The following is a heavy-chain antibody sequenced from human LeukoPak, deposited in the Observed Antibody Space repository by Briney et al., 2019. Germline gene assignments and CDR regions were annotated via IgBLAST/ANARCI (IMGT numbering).Heavy chain of an antibody. CDR1: GFTFSSYA. J-gene: IGHJ4*02. Sequence: GGSLRLSCAASGFTFSSYAMSWVRQAPGKGLEWVSAISGSGGSTYYADSVKGRLTISRDNSKNTLYLQMNSLRAEDTAVYYCAKRYSSSWYFDYWGQGTLVTVSS. CDR3: AKRYSSSWYFDY. V-gene: IGHV3-23*01. CDR2: ISGSGGST. D-gene: IGHD6-13*01.